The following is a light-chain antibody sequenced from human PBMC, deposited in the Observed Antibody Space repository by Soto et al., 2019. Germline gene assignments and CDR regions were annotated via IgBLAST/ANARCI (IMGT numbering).Light chain of an antibody. CDR2: GAS. CDR1: QSVSRN. CDR3: QQYNNWPRT. V-gene: IGKV3-15*01. Sequence: EIVMTQSPATLSVSPGERATISCRASQSVSRNLAWHQHKPGQAPRLLIYGASTRATGIPARFSGSGSGTEFTLTISSLQSEDFAVYYCQQYNNWPRTFGQGTKVEIK. J-gene: IGKJ1*01.